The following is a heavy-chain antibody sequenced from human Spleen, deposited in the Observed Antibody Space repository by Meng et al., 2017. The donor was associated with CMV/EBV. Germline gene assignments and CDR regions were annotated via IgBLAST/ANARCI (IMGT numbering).Heavy chain of an antibody. CDR3: ARQDILGLDV. CDR2: INANSGGT. V-gene: IGHV1-2*02. D-gene: IGHD2-15*01. CDR1: RFTFTGYSFIGYY. Sequence: ASVKVSCKASRFTFTGYSFIGYYFHWVRQAPGQGLEWMGWINANSGGTKTAQKFQGRVTMTRDTSISTAYMEVSGLRFDDTAVYYCARQDILGLDVWGQGTTVTVSS. J-gene: IGHJ6*02.